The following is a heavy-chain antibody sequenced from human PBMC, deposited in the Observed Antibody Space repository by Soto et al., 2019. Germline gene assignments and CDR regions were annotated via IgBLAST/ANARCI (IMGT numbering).Heavy chain of an antibody. Sequence: QVQLQESGPGLLTPSETLSLTCTVSGGSIRRSFWSWIRQPPGKGLEWIGNIYYTGSTNYNPSLRSRATISVDTSKSQFSLKLTSVTAADTAVYYCARDRTIDYYYYVDVWGKGTTVTVSS. CDR3: ARDRTIDYYYYVDV. CDR1: GGSIRRSF. V-gene: IGHV4-59*01. CDR2: IYYTGST. J-gene: IGHJ6*03.